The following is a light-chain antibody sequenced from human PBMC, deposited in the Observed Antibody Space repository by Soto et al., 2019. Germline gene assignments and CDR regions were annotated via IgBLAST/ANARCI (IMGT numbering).Light chain of an antibody. CDR3: QQYDGLSLT. Sequence: DIQMTQSPSSLSASVGDRVTITCQASQDISNYLNWYQQKPGKAPKLLIFDASNVETGVPSRFSGRGSGTHFHLTIHSLQAADSAKYYCQQYDGLSLTFGGGTKIEI. CDR1: QDISNY. V-gene: IGKV1-33*01. CDR2: DAS. J-gene: IGKJ4*01.